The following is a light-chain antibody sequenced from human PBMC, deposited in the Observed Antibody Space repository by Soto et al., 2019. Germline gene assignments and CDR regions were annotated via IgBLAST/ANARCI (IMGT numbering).Light chain of an antibody. CDR2: DTS. J-gene: IGLJ2*01. V-gene: IGLV7-46*01. CDR3: FLSYSGARPVV. CDR1: TGPVTSGHW. Sequence: QTVVTQEPSLTVSPGGTVTLTCDSGTGPVTSGHWPYWLQQKPGQAPRTLIYDTSKKHSWTPARFSGSLLGGKAALTLSGAQPEDEADYYCFLSYSGARPVVFGGGTKLTDL.